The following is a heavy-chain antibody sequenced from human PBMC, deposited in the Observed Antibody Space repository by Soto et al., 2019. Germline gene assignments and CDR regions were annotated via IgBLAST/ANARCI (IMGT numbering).Heavy chain of an antibody. J-gene: IGHJ3*02. CDR1: GFAVSGDW. V-gene: IGHV3-7*01. D-gene: IGHD3-22*01. Sequence: VGSLRLCCAASGFAVSGDWMILIRKAPGKGLEWVANIKQDGSEKYYVDSVKGRFTISRDNAKNSLYLQMNSLRAEDTAVYYCARVVRYYDSSGYSRIDAFDIWGQGTMVTVSS. CDR3: ARVVRYYDSSGYSRIDAFDI. CDR2: IKQDGSEK.